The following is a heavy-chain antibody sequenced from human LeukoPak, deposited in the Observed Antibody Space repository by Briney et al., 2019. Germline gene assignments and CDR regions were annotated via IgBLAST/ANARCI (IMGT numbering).Heavy chain of an antibody. CDR3: ARLWNYYDSSGYFYYFDY. V-gene: IGHV5-51*01. J-gene: IGHJ4*02. CDR2: IYPGDSDT. Sequence: GESLKISCKGSGYSFTSYWLGWVRQMPGKGLEWMGIIYPGDSDTRYSPSFQGQVTISADKSISTAYLQWSSLKASDTAMYYCARLWNYYDSSGYFYYFDYWGQGTLVTVSS. D-gene: IGHD3-22*01. CDR1: GYSFTSYW.